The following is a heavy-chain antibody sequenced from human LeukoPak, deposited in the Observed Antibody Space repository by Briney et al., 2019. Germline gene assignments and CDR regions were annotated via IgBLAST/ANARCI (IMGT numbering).Heavy chain of an antibody. CDR2: IYYSGST. CDR1: DGSISSSSYY. V-gene: IGHV4-39*07. J-gene: IGHJ6*04. CDR3: ARDADV. Sequence: SETLSLTCTVSDGSISSSSYYWGWIRQPPGKGLEWIGSIYYSGSTYYNPSLKSRVTISVDTSKNQFSLRLTSVTAADTAVYYCARDADVWGKGTTVTVSS.